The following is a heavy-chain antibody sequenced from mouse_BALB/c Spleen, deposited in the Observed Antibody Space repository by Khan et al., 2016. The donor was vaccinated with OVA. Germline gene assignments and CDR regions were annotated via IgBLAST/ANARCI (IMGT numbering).Heavy chain of an antibody. CDR3: ARYGKRVAY. CDR2: INTETGEP. V-gene: IGHV9-2-1*01. Sequence: QIQLVQSGPELKKPGETVKISCKASGYTFTDYSMHWVKQAPGKGLKWMGWINTETGEPTYADDFKGRFAFSLETSASTAYLQFNNVKNEDTATYFCARYGKRVAYWGEGTMVTVSA. CDR1: GYTFTDYS. D-gene: IGHD2-1*01. J-gene: IGHJ3*01.